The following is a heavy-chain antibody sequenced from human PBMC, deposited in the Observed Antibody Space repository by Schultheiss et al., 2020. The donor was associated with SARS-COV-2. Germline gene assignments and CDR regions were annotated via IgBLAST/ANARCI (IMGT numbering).Heavy chain of an antibody. CDR2: INSDGSST. Sequence: GGSLRLSCAASGFTFSSYWMHWVRQAPGKGLVWVSRINSDGSSTSYADSVKGRFTISRDNAKNTLYLQMNSLRAEDTAVYYCASPDGILWDAAFQHWGQGTLVTVAS. D-gene: IGHD2-21*01. J-gene: IGHJ1*01. V-gene: IGHV3-74*01. CDR3: ASPDGILWDAAFQH. CDR1: GFTFSSYW.